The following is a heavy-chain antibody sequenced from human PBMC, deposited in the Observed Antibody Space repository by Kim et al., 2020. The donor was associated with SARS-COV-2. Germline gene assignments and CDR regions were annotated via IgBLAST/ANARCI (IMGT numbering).Heavy chain of an antibody. V-gene: IGHV4-39*07. J-gene: IGHJ4*02. CDR3: ARDGGRVPAPYFDY. D-gene: IGHD3-16*01. Sequence: TPAVKRRVTISVDTSKNQFSLKLSAVPAADTAVYYCARDGGRVPAPYFDYWGQGTLVTVSS.